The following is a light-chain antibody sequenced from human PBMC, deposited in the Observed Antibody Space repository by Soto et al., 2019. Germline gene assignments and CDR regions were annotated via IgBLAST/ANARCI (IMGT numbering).Light chain of an antibody. V-gene: IGKV1-5*03. CDR3: QQYSDYSPYT. CDR2: KAS. J-gene: IGKJ2*01. CDR1: QSISNW. Sequence: DIQMTQSPSTLSASVGDRVTITCRASQSISNWLAWYQQKPGKPPKLLIYKASTLESGVPSRFSGSASGTEFTLTIRSLQPDDFATYYCQQYSDYSPYTFGQGTKLEIK.